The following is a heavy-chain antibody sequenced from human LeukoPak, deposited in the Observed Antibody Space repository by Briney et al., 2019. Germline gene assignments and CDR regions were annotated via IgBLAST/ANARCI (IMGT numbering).Heavy chain of an antibody. V-gene: IGHV3-23*01. CDR2: ISGSGYGS. Sequence: GASPRLSCAASGFTFSDYVMSWVRQAPGKGLEWVAGISGSGYGSWYADSVKGRLTISRDNSRNIVFLEIQSLKVEDTAVYYCTKEVRGFSYGDNWGQGTLVTVSS. J-gene: IGHJ4*02. D-gene: IGHD5-18*01. CDR3: TKEVRGFSYGDN. CDR1: GFTFSDYV.